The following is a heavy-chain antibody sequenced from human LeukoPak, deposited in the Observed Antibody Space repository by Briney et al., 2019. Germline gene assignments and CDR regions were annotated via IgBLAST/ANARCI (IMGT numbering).Heavy chain of an antibody. CDR3: ARDQPRVACDY. CDR2: IYTSGST. V-gene: IGHV4-4*07. Sequence: SETLSLTCSVSADSITNYYWNWIRQPAGKGLEWIGRIYTSGSTNYNPSLKSRVTISVDTSKNQFSLKLSSVTAADTAVYYCARDQPRVACDYWGQGTLVTVSS. CDR1: ADSITNYY. J-gene: IGHJ4*02. D-gene: IGHD4-23*01.